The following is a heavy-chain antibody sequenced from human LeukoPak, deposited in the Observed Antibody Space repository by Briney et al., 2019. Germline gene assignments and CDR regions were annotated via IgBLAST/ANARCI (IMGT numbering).Heavy chain of an antibody. CDR2: INHSGST. CDR3: ARVRRFRHCSSTSCYFGVTAPGAFDI. V-gene: IGHV4-34*01. CDR1: GGSFSGYY. J-gene: IGHJ3*02. Sequence: SETLSLTCAVYGGSFSGYYWSWIRQPPGKGLEWIGEINHSGSTNYNPSLKSRVTTSVDTSKNQFSLKLSSVTAADTAVYYCARVRRFRHCSSTSCYFGVTAPGAFDIWGQGTMVTVSS. D-gene: IGHD2-2*01.